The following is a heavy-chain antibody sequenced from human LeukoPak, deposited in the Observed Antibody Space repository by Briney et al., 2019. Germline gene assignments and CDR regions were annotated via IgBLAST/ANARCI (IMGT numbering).Heavy chain of an antibody. J-gene: IGHJ3*02. V-gene: IGHV3-30-3*01. D-gene: IGHD6-19*01. CDR2: ISYDGSNK. Sequence: GGSLRLSCAASGFTFSSYAMHWVRRAPGKGLEWVAVISYDGSNKYYADSVKGRFTISRDNSKNTLYLQMNSLRAEDTAVYYCARGLGSSGWYDAFDIWGQGTMVTVSS. CDR3: ARGLGSSGWYDAFDI. CDR1: GFTFSSYA.